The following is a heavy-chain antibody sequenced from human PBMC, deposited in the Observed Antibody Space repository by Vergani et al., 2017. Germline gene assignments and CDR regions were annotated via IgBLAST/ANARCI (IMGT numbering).Heavy chain of an antibody. CDR3: ARHPGYCTNGVCYTLYSGYENYFDY. D-gene: IGHD2-8*01. J-gene: IGHJ4*02. Sequence: EVQLVESGGGLVQPGGSLRLSCAASGFTFSSYSMNWVRQAPGKGLEWVSYISSSSSTIYYADSVKGRFTISRDNAKNSLYLQMNSLRAEDTAVYYCARHPGYCTNGVCYTLYSGYENYFDYWGQGTLVTVSS. CDR1: GFTFSSYS. V-gene: IGHV3-48*01. CDR2: ISSSSSTI.